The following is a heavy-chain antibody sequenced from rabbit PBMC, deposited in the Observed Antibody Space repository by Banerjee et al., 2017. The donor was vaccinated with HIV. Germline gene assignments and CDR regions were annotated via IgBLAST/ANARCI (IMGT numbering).Heavy chain of an antibody. D-gene: IGHD8-1*01. V-gene: IGHV1S40*01. CDR3: ARGDGSSFSSYGMDL. CDR2: IRTDNVAT. Sequence: VRQAPGKGLEWIASIRTDNVATWYASWAKGRFTISKTSSTTVTLQMTSLSDADTATYFCARGDGSSFSSYGMDLRGPGTLVTVS. J-gene: IGHJ6*01.